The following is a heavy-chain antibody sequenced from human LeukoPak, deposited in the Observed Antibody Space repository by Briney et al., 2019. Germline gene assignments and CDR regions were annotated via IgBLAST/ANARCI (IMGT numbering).Heavy chain of an antibody. CDR2: INYNGAT. J-gene: IGHJ4*02. CDR1: GGSISIDY. Sequence: PSETLSLTCTVPGGSISIDYGCCIWQPLGRGLEWMAYINYNGATNYNPSLKSRVTISADTTKNQFSLKLRSVTAADTAVYYCARHSSRDDYGARPSGLWGQGTLATVSS. CDR3: ARHSSRDDYGARPSGL. D-gene: IGHD4-17*01. V-gene: IGHV4-59*08.